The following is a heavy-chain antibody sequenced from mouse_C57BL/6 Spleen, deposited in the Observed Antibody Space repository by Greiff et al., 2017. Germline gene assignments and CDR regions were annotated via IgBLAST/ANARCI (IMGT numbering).Heavy chain of an antibody. CDR1: GFNIKDYY. V-gene: IGHV14-1*01. CDR2: IDPEDGDT. CDR3: TTDGIFATVVATPFAY. Sequence: EVKLQESGAELVRPGASVKLSCTASGFNIKDYYMHWVKQRPEQGLEWIGRIDPEDGDTEYAPKFQGKATMTVDTSSNTAYLQLSSLTSEDTSVYYCTTDGIFATVVATPFAYWGQGTLVTVSA. D-gene: IGHD1-1*01. J-gene: IGHJ3*01.